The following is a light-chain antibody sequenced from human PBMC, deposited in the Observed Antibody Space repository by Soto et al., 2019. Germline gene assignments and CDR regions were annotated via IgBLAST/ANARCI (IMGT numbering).Light chain of an antibody. Sequence: EIVLTQSPGTLSLSPGERATLSCRASQSVSSSYLAWYQQKTGQAPRLLIYGASSRSTGIPDRFSVSGSGTDFTLTISRLEPEDVAVDYCQQYGSSPLFTFGPGTKVDSK. CDR2: GAS. CDR1: QSVSSSY. J-gene: IGKJ3*01. CDR3: QQYGSSPLFT. V-gene: IGKV3-20*01.